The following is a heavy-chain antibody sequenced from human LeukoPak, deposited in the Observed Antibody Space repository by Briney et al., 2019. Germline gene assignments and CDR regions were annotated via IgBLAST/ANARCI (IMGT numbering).Heavy chain of an antibody. J-gene: IGHJ4*02. CDR2: IIPIFGTA. CDR1: GGTFSSYA. D-gene: IGHD2-2*01. V-gene: IGHV1-69*05. CDR3: ARRGETGSTLVY. Sequence: SVKVSCKASGGTFSSYAISRVRQAPGQGLEWMGGIIPIFGTANYAQKFQGRVTITTDESTSTAYMELSSLRSEDTAVYYCARRGETGSTLVYWGQGTLVTVSS.